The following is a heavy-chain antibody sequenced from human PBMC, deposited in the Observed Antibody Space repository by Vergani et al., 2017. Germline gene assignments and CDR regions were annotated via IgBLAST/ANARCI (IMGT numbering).Heavy chain of an antibody. CDR3: ARIAGTWFDY. V-gene: IGHV4-61*10. J-gene: IGHJ4*02. Sequence: QVQLPESGPGLVKPSETLSLTCTVSGGSVTSGSYYWSWIRQPAGKGLECIGYIQNSGSTNYNPSLKSRATISVDMSKNQLSLKLNSVTAADTAVYYCARIAGTWFDYWGQGTLVTVSS. D-gene: IGHD3-10*01. CDR2: IQNSGST. CDR1: GGSVTSGSYY.